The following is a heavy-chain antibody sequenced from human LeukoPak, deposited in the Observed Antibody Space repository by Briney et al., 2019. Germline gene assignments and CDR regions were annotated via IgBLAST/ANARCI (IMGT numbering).Heavy chain of an antibody. V-gene: IGHV3-21*01. CDR2: ISSSSSYI. CDR3: ASDLNYYGSGSYSFDP. J-gene: IGHJ5*02. D-gene: IGHD3-10*01. Sequence: GGSLRLSCAASGFTFSSYSMNWVRQAPGKGLEWVSSISSSSSYIYYADSVKGRFTISRDNAKNSLYLQMNSLRAEDTAVYYCASDLNYYGSGSYSFDPWGQGTLVTVSS. CDR1: GFTFSSYS.